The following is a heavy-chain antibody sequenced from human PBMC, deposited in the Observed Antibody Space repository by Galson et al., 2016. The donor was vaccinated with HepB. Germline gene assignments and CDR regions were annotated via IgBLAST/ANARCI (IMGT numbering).Heavy chain of an antibody. J-gene: IGHJ4*02. Sequence: SLRLSCAASGFTFNNVWMNWVRQAPGKGLEWVGRIKRIVDRGTTDYAAPVKGRFTISRDDSKNTLFLQMNSLQTEDTAVYYCATDDFCSGYPWPGWGQGTLVTVSS. D-gene: IGHD3-3*01. CDR1: GFTFNNVW. CDR3: ATDDFCSGYPWPG. V-gene: IGHV3-15*07. CDR2: IKRIVDRGTT.